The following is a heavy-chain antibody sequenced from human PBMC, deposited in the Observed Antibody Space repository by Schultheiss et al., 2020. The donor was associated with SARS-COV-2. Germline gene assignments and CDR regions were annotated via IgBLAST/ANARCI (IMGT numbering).Heavy chain of an antibody. J-gene: IGHJ6*02. V-gene: IGHV4-59*06. D-gene: IGHD3-10*01. CDR3: ARGNLGLLWFGTSVYGMDV. CDR1: GGSISSYY. Sequence: SETLSLTCTVSGGSISSYYWSWIRKPAGKGLEWIGYIYYSGSTYYNPSLKSRVTISVDTSKNQFSLKLSSVTAADTAVYYCARGNLGLLWFGTSVYGMDVWGQGTTVTVSS. CDR2: IYYSGST.